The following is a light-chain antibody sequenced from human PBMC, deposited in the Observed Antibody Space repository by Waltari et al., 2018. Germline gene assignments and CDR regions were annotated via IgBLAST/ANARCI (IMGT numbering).Light chain of an antibody. CDR1: QSISSY. CDR3: QQSYSTPYT. J-gene: IGKJ2*01. Sequence: DIQMTQSPSSLSASVGDRVTITCRARQSISSYLNWYQQKPGKAPKLLIYAASSLQSGVPSRFSGSVSGTDFTLTISSLQPEDFATYYCQQSYSTPYTFGQGTKLEIK. V-gene: IGKV1-39*01. CDR2: AAS.